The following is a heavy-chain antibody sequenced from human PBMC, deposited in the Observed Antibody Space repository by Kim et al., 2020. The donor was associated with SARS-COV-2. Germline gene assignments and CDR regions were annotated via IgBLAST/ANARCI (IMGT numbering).Heavy chain of an antibody. CDR2: INHNGIA. CDR3: ARISDATYY. V-gene: IGHV4-34*01. CDR1: GGSLNGHF. J-gene: IGHJ6*01. Sequence: SETLSLTCAVYGGSLNGHFWTWIRQSPGKGLEWIGEINHNGIAKSNPPPPPLTPRLTLSLDPSPTPSSPSPYSLTAPDTPMYFCARISDATYY.